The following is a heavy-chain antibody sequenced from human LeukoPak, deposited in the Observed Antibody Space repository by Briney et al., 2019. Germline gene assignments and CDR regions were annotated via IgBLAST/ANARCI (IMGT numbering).Heavy chain of an antibody. V-gene: IGHV3-48*02. D-gene: IGHD3-16*01. CDR2: ISSSSSTI. Sequence: GGSLRLSSAASGFTFSSYSMNCVRQAPGKGLGWVSYISSSSSTIYYADSVKGRFTISRDNAKNTLYLQMNRLRDEDTAVYYCARDDYDYVSGYYYYGMDVWGQGTTVTVSS. J-gene: IGHJ6*02. CDR1: GFTFSSYS. CDR3: ARDDYDYVSGYYYYGMDV.